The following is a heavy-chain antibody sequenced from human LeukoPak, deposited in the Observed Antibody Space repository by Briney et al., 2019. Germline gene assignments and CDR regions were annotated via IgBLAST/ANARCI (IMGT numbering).Heavy chain of an antibody. CDR3: ASTIARGNENYFDY. CDR1: GGTFSSYA. CDR2: IIPIFGTA. J-gene: IGHJ4*02. Sequence: SVKVSCKASGGTFSSYAISWVRQAPGQGLEWMGGIIPIFGTANYAQKFQGRVTITADESTSTAYMELSSLRSEDTAVYYCASTIARGNENYFDYWGQGTLVTVSS. D-gene: IGHD1-1*01. V-gene: IGHV1-69*13.